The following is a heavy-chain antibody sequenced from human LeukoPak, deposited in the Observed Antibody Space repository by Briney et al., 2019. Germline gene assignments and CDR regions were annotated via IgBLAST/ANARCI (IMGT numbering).Heavy chain of an antibody. D-gene: IGHD2-2*02. J-gene: IGHJ6*03. CDR2: IKQDGSEK. V-gene: IGHV3-7*01. Sequence: GGSLRLSCAASGFTFSSYWMSWVRQAPGKGLEWVASIKQDGSEKYYVDSVKGRFTISRDNAKNSLYLQMNSLRAEDTAVYYCARRAQYLFYYYYYYMDVWGKGTTVTVSS. CDR1: GFTFSSYW. CDR3: ARRAQYLFYYYYYYMDV.